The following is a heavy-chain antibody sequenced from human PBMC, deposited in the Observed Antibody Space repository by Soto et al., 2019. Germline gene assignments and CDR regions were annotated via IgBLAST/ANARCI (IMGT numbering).Heavy chain of an antibody. CDR3: ARAHYYDSSGYYPNLDY. J-gene: IGHJ4*02. CDR2: ISSSGSTI. Sequence: GGSLRLSCAASGFTFSSYEMNWVRQAPGKGLEWVSYISSSGSTIYYADSVKGRFTISRDNAKNSLYLQMNSLRAEDTAVYCCARAHYYDSSGYYPNLDYWGQGTLVTVSS. D-gene: IGHD3-22*01. CDR1: GFTFSSYE. V-gene: IGHV3-48*03.